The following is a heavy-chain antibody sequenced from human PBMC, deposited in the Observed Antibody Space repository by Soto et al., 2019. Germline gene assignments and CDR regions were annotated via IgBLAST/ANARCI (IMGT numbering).Heavy chain of an antibody. CDR3: ARVLRDYPFYYYYMDV. J-gene: IGHJ6*03. V-gene: IGHV4-30-2*03. Sequence: TLSLTCAVSGGSISSGGYSWSWIRQPPGKGLEWIGNIYYSGSTYYNPSLKSRVTISVDTSKNQFSLKVSSMTAADTAVYYCARVLRDYPFYYYYMDVWRKGTTVTVSS. D-gene: IGHD3-10*01. CDR1: GGSISSGGYS. CDR2: IYYSGST.